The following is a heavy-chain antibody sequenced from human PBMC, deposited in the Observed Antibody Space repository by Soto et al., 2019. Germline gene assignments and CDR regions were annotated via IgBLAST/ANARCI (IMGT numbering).Heavy chain of an antibody. J-gene: IGHJ6*02. CDR1: GCTFSSYA. V-gene: IGHV3-23*01. CDR3: ASYIPGVRYYGMDD. Sequence: EVQLLESGGGLVQPGGCLRLSCAASGCTFSSYAMKWVRQAPGKGLEWVSLIGESGTPTYYADSVKGRFTISRDNSGNTLFLEMYSLRAEDTAVYYCASYIPGVRYYGMDDWGPGTTVTVSS. CDR2: IGESGTPT. D-gene: IGHD2-2*01.